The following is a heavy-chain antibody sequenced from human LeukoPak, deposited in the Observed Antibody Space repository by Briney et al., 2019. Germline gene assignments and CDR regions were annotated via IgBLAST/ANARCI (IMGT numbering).Heavy chain of an antibody. Sequence: ASVKVSFKASGYTFTVYYMHWVRQAPGQGLEWMGWINPNSGGTNYAQKFQGWVTMTRDTSISTAYMELSRLRSDDTAVYYCARGVRTAMVPFDYWGQGTLVTVSS. J-gene: IGHJ4*02. CDR1: GYTFTVYY. CDR3: ARGVRTAMVPFDY. CDR2: INPNSGGT. V-gene: IGHV1-2*04. D-gene: IGHD5-18*01.